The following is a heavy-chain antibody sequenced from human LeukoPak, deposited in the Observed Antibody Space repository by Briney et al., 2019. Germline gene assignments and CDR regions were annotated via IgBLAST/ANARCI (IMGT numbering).Heavy chain of an antibody. J-gene: IGHJ5*02. CDR3: ARDLGYSSSSGDWFDP. V-gene: IGHV4-61*02. CDR1: GGSITSGSYY. CDR2: IYTSGST. Sequence: ASQTLSLTCTVSGGSITSGSYYWSWIRQPAGKGLEWIGRIYTSGSTNYNPSLISRVTISVDTSKNQFSLKLSAVTAADTAVYYCARDLGYSSSSGDWFDPWGQGTLVTVSS. D-gene: IGHD6-6*01.